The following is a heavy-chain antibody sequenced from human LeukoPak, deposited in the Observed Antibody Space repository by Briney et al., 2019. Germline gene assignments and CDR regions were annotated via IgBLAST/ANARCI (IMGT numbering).Heavy chain of an antibody. J-gene: IGHJ4*02. CDR2: IHYSGST. D-gene: IGHD3-10*01. CDR1: GGSISTYY. V-gene: IGHV4-59*01. CDR3: ARSPLTYGSGSYYDY. Sequence: PSETLSLTCTVSGGSISTYYWSWIRQPPGKGLEWIGYIHYSGSTSYNPSLKSRITISVDTSKNQLSLILNSVTAADTAVYYCARSPLTYGSGSYYDYWGQGTLVTVSS.